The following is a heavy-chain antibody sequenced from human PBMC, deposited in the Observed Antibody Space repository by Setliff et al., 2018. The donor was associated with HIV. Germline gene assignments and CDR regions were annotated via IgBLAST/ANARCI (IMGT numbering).Heavy chain of an antibody. V-gene: IGHV4-38-2*01. CDR3: ARSYCGGDCSLVADTNWFDP. CDR2: IYHSGST. CDR1: GVSISSGFY. D-gene: IGHD2-21*01. J-gene: IGHJ5*02. Sequence: NPSETLSLTCAVSGVSISSGFYWGWIRQPPGKGLEWIGSIYHSGSTYYNPSLKSRVTMSVDTSKNQVSLKLSSVTAADTAVYYCARSYCGGDCSLVADTNWFDPWGQGTLVTVPQ.